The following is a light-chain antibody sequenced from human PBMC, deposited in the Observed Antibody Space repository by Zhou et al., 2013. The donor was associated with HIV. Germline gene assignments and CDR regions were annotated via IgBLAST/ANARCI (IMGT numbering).Light chain of an antibody. CDR2: GAS. V-gene: IGKV3-15*01. J-gene: IGKJ1*01. CDR1: QSVSSK. Sequence: EILMTQSSATLSVSPGERATLSCRASQSVSSKLAWYQQKPGQAPRLLIYGASTRATGIPARFSGSGSGTEFTLTISSMQSEDFAVYYCQQYNNWPWTFGQGTKVEVK. CDR3: QQYNNWPWT.